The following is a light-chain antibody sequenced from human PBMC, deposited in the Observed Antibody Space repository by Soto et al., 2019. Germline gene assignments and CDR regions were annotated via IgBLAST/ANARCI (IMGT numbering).Light chain of an antibody. CDR1: QSVTTN. V-gene: IGKV3-15*01. CDR3: QQYNNWPPLT. CDR2: GAS. Sequence: EIGMTQSPATLSVSPGERATLSCRASQSVTTNLAWYQHKPGQAPRLLIYGASTRATGIPARFSGSGSGTEFTLTISSLQSEDFAVYYCQQYNNWPPLTFGGGTKVDIK. J-gene: IGKJ4*01.